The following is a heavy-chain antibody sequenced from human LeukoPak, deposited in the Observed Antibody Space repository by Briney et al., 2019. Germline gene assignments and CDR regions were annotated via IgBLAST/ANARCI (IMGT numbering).Heavy chain of an antibody. J-gene: IGHJ6*03. Sequence: GGSLRLSCAASGFTFSSYWMSWVRQAPGKGLEWVANIKQDGSEKYYVDSVKGRFTISRDNAKNSLYLQMNSLRAEDTAVYYCARIITIFSQASYMDVWGKGTTVTVSS. CDR3: ARIITIFSQASYMDV. CDR1: GFTFSSYW. CDR2: IKQDGSEK. D-gene: IGHD3-3*01. V-gene: IGHV3-7*01.